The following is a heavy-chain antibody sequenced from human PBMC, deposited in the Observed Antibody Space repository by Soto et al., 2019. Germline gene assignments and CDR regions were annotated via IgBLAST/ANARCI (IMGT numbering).Heavy chain of an antibody. CDR1: GGSISSGGYY. V-gene: IGHV4-31*03. CDR2: IFYSGST. Sequence: NPSETLSLTCTVSGGSISSGGYYWSWIRQHPGKGLEWIWYIFYSGSTYYNPSLKSRVTISVDTSKNLFSLKLSFVIAADTALYYCARDNDSSGYSGVYNWFDPWGQGTLVTVSS. CDR3: ARDNDSSGYSGVYNWFDP. D-gene: IGHD3-22*01. J-gene: IGHJ5*02.